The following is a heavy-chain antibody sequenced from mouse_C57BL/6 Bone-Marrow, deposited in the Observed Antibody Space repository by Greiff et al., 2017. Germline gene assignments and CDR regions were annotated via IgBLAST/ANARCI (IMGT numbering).Heavy chain of an antibody. V-gene: IGHV5-6*01. CDR1: GFTFSSYG. J-gene: IGHJ2*01. Sequence: EVKLMESGGDLVKPGGSLKLSCAASGFTFSSYGMSWVRQTPDKRLEWVATISSGGSYTYYPDSVKGRFTISRDNAKNTLYLQMSSLKSEDTAMYYCARQGDYLDYWGQGTTLTVSS. CDR2: ISSGGSYT. CDR3: ARQGDYLDY.